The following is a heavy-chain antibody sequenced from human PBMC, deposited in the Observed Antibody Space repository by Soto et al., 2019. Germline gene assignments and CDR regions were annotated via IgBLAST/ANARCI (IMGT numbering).Heavy chain of an antibody. CDR2: IFWNDER. CDR1: GFSLSKARMG. CDR3: ARALREELPIYYFDS. V-gene: IGHV2-26*01. D-gene: IGHD1-7*01. J-gene: IGHJ4*02. Sequence: QVTLKESGPVLVKPTETLTLTCTVSGFSLSKARMGVSWIRQPPGKALEWLAHIFWNDERPYNTSLKSRLTISRDTSKSQVVLTMTNVDPVDTGTYFCARALREELPIYYFDSWGQGTLVTVSS.